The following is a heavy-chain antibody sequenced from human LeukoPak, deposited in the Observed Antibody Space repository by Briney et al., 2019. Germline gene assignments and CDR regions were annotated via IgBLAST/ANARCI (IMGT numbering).Heavy chain of an antibody. CDR1: GGSFSGYY. J-gene: IGHJ5*02. D-gene: IGHD6-13*01. Sequence: SETLSLTCAVYGGSFSGYYWSWIRQPPGKGLEWIGSIYYSGSTYYNPSLKSRVTISVDTSKNQFSLKLSSVTAADTAVYYCARHLPREVAAAGTWGQGTLVTVSS. CDR2: IYYSGST. CDR3: ARHLPREVAAAGT. V-gene: IGHV4-34*01.